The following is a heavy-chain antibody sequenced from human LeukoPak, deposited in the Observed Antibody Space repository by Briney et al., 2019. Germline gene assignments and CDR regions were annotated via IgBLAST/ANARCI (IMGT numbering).Heavy chain of an antibody. J-gene: IGHJ4*02. V-gene: IGHV4-39*07. Sequence: PSETLSLTCTVSGVSISSISYYWRWLRQPLGKGLERIGSIYYSGSTYYNPSLKSRVTISVDTSKNQFSLKLSSVTAADTAVYYCAATIAVAGTCDYWGQGTLVTVSS. CDR2: IYYSGST. CDR3: AATIAVAGTCDY. CDR1: GVSISSISYY. D-gene: IGHD6-19*01.